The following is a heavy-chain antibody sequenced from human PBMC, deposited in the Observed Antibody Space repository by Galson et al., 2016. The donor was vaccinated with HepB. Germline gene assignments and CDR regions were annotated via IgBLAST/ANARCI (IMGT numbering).Heavy chain of an antibody. D-gene: IGHD3-22*01. V-gene: IGHV4-31*03. Sequence: TLSLTCTVSGGSINSGGYYWNWIRQHPGKGLEWIGYIYYSGSTYYNPSLKSRFTISLDTSKNQFSLKLSSVTAADTAAYYCARALLIYSRVLHAFDIWGQGTVVSVSS. CDR2: IYYSGST. J-gene: IGHJ3*02. CDR1: GGSINSGGYY. CDR3: ARALLIYSRVLHAFDI.